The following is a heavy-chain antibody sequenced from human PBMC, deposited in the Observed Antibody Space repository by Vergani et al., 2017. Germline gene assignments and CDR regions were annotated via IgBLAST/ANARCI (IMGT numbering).Heavy chain of an antibody. V-gene: IGHV2-70*15. J-gene: IGHJ6*02. CDR2: IDWDDDK. CDR1: GFSLSTSGMC. CDR3: ARSLLRYFDWPNNRYYYGMDV. D-gene: IGHD3-9*01. Sequence: QVTLRESGPALVKPTQTLTLTCTFSGFSLSTSGMCVSWIRQPPGKALEWLARIDWDDDKYYSTSLKTRLTISKDTSKNQVVLTMTNMDPVDTATYYCARSLLRYFDWPNNRYYYGMDVWGQGTTVTVSS.